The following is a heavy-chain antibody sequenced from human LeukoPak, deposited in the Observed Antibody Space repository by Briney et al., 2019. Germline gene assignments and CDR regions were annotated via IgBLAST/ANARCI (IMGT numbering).Heavy chain of an antibody. CDR3: AKEEYYFDY. CDR2: ISGSGGTT. CDR1: GFTFSSYA. Sequence: GGSLRLSCAASGFTFSSYAMSWVRQAPGKGLEWVSGISGSGGTTYYADSVKGRFTISRDNSYNTLYFQMNSLRAEDTAVYYCAKEEYYFDYWGQGTLVTVSS. J-gene: IGHJ4*02. V-gene: IGHV3-23*01. D-gene: IGHD3-10*01.